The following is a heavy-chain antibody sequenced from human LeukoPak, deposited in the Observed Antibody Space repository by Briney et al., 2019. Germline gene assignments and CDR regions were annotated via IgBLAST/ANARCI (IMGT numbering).Heavy chain of an antibody. CDR2: INHSGST. CDR1: GGSFSGYY. D-gene: IGHD3-10*01. Sequence: SETLSLTCAVYGGSFSGYYWSWIRHPPGKGLEWIGEINHSGSTNYNPSLKSRVTISVDTSKTQFSLKLSSVTAADTAVYYCARGESPVRYYYGSGSYFSWFDPWGQGTLVTVSS. J-gene: IGHJ5*02. V-gene: IGHV4-34*01. CDR3: ARGESPVRYYYGSGSYFSWFDP.